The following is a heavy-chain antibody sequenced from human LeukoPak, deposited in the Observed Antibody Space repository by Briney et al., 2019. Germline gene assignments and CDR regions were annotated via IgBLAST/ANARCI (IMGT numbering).Heavy chain of an antibody. CDR3: AKDRAFGYCNAGTCHTFDP. V-gene: IGHV3-30*18. D-gene: IGHD2-15*01. Sequence: PGRSLRLSCAASGFSFSSYGMHWVRQAPGKGLEWVAVISYDGSDKYCTDSVKGRFTISRDNSKNTLYLQMTSLRDEDTAVYYCAKDRAFGYCNAGTCHTFDPWGQGTLVTVSS. CDR1: GFSFSSYG. J-gene: IGHJ5*02. CDR2: ISYDGSDK.